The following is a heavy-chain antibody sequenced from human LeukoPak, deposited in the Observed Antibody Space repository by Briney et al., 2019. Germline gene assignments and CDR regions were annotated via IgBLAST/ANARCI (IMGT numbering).Heavy chain of an antibody. CDR2: ISGSGGST. V-gene: IGHV3-23*01. J-gene: IGHJ6*02. CDR1: GLTFSSYA. Sequence: GGSLRLSCAASGLTFSSYAMSWVRQAPGKGLEWVSAISGSGGSTYYADSVKGRFTISRDNSKNTLYLQMNSLRAEDTAVYYCAKDPGGYYGSGSYPAAPYYYYGMDVWGQGTTVTVSS. CDR3: AKDPGGYYGSGSYPAAPYYYYGMDV. D-gene: IGHD3-10*01.